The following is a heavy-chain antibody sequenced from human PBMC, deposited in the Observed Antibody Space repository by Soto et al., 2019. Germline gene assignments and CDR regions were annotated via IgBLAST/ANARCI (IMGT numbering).Heavy chain of an antibody. CDR3: ARSPPRVERNTSAGGWFDP. CDR1: GYTFTSYD. Sequence: QVQLVQSGAEVKKPGASVKVSCKASGYTFTSYDINWVRQATGQGLEWMGWMNPNSGNTGYPQKFQGRVTMTRNTSIGTAYMELSSLRIEDTAVYYCARSPPRVERNTSAGGWFDPWGQGTLVTVSS. CDR2: MNPNSGNT. V-gene: IGHV1-8*01. J-gene: IGHJ5*02. D-gene: IGHD2-15*01.